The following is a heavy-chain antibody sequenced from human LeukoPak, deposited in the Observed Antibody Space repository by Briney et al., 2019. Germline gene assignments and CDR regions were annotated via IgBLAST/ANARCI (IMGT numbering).Heavy chain of an antibody. Sequence: GGSLRLSCAASGFTFSSYGMHWVRQAPGKGLEGVAFIRYDGSNKYYADSVKGRFTISRDNSKNTLYLQTNSLRAEDTAVYYCAKDLGYGDYIYYYMDVWGKGTTVTVSS. D-gene: IGHD4-17*01. J-gene: IGHJ6*03. V-gene: IGHV3-30*02. CDR1: GFTFSSYG. CDR2: IRYDGSNK. CDR3: AKDLGYGDYIYYYMDV.